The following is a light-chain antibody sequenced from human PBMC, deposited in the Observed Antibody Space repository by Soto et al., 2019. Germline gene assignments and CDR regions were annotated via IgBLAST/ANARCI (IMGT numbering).Light chain of an antibody. CDR2: AAS. Sequence: IQMTQSPSSMSASVGDRVTITCRASQSISSYLNWYQQKPGKAPKLLIYAASSLQSGVPSRFSGSGSGTDFTLTISSRQPEDFATYYCQQSYSSPFTFGPGTKVDIK. CDR3: QQSYSSPFT. CDR1: QSISSY. V-gene: IGKV1-39*01. J-gene: IGKJ3*01.